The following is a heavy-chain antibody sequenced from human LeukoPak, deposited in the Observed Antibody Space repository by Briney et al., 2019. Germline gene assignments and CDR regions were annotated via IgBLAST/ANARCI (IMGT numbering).Heavy chain of an antibody. J-gene: IGHJ4*02. CDR3: ARDTRCCSSTSCKGGDY. Sequence: SVKVSCKASGGTFSSYAISWVRQAPGQGLEWMGGVIPIFGTANYAQKFQGRVTITTDESTSTAYMELSSLRSEDTAVYYCARDTRCCSSTSCKGGDYWGQGTLVTVSS. CDR1: GGTFSSYA. D-gene: IGHD2-2*01. V-gene: IGHV1-69*05. CDR2: VIPIFGTA.